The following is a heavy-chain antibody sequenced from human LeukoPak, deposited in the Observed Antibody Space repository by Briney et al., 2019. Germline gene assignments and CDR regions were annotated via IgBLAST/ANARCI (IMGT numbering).Heavy chain of an antibody. Sequence: GGSLRLSCAASGFTFNDYTMHWVRQAPGKGLEWVSGINWNSGSIGYADSVKGRFTISRDNAKSSLYLQMNSLRAEDTALYYCAKDAGGYYNYYMGVWGKGTTVTISS. CDR3: AKDAGGYYNYYMGV. CDR1: GFTFNDYT. J-gene: IGHJ6*03. CDR2: INWNSGSI. V-gene: IGHV3-9*01.